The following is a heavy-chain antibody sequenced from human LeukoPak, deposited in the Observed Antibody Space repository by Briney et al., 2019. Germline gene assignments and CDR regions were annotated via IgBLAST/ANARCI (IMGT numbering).Heavy chain of an antibody. V-gene: IGHV1-8*03. CDR3: ARGNVLLWFGELLGWFDP. CDR1: GYTFTTYD. D-gene: IGHD3-10*01. CDR2: INPDSGMA. Sequence: ASVKVSCKATGYTFTTYDISWVRQTTGQGLEWMGWINPDSGMAESAPKFQGRVTITRNTSISTAYMELSSLRSEDTAVYYCARGNVLLWFGELLGWFDPWGQGTLVTVSS. J-gene: IGHJ5*02.